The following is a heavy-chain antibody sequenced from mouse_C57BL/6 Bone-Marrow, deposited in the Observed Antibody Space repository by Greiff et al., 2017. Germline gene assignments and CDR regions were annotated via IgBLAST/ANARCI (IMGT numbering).Heavy chain of an antibody. CDR2: IYPRSGNT. D-gene: IGHD2-3*01. CDR3: ARSRMGTYYFDY. V-gene: IGHV1-81*01. Sequence: QVQLQQSGAELARPGASVKLSCTASGYTFTSYGISWVKQRTGQGLEWIGEIYPRSGNTYYTAKFKGKATLTADKSSSTAYMELRSMTSEDAAVYFCARSRMGTYYFDYWGQGTTLTVSS. J-gene: IGHJ2*01. CDR1: GYTFTSYG.